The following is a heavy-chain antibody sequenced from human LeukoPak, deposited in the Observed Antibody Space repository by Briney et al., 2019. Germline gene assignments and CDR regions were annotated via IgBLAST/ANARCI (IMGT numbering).Heavy chain of an antibody. J-gene: IGHJ5*02. V-gene: IGHV3-21*01. CDR2: ISSSSSYI. D-gene: IGHD3-22*01. CDR3: ARDPPGGRKYYYDSSGYRGNWFDP. CDR1: GFTFSSYS. Sequence: PGGSLRLSCAASGFTFSSYSMNWVRQAPGKGLEWVSSISSSSSYIYYADSVKGRFTISRDNAKNSLYLQMNSLRAEDTAVYYCARDPPGGRKYYYDSSGYRGNWFDPWGQGTLVTVSS.